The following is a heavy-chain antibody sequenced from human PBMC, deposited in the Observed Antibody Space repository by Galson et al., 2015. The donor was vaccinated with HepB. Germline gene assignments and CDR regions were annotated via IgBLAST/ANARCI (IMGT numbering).Heavy chain of an antibody. CDR3: ARDTRYSSSLKGIDY. J-gene: IGHJ4*02. D-gene: IGHD6-13*01. Sequence: SVKVSCKASGYTFTSYGISWVRQAPGQGLEWMGWISAYNGNTNYAQKLQGRVTMTTDTSTSTAYMELRSLRSDDTAVYYCARDTRYSSSLKGIDYWGQGTLVTVSS. V-gene: IGHV1-18*04. CDR2: ISAYNGNT. CDR1: GYTFTSYG.